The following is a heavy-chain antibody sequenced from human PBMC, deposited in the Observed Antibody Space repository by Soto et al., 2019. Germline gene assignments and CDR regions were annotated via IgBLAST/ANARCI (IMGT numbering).Heavy chain of an antibody. V-gene: IGHV1-69*01. CDR2: IIPIFETT. J-gene: IGHJ6*02. Sequence: QVQLVQSGAEVKKPGSSVKVSSKASGGTFSNYAFSWGRQVPGQGVEWMGGIIPIFETTNYAQKFQGRVTITADESTSTTYRELSSLSSEDTAVFFCARDMIPAAISYRYYAMDVWGQGTTVTVSS. CDR3: ARDMIPAAISYRYYAMDV. D-gene: IGHD2-2*01. CDR1: GGTFSNYA.